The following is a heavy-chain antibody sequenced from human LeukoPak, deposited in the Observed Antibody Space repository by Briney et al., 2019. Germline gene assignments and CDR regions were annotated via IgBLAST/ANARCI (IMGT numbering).Heavy chain of an antibody. CDR3: ARKIFGSGSYPDF. Sequence: GGSLRLSCAASGFAFNTYAMHWVRQAPGKGLEWVTLIWHDGSHKFYIDSVRGRFTISRDNSKNTGYLQMNGLRAEDTAVYYCARKIFGSGSYPDFWGQGTLVTVSS. J-gene: IGHJ4*02. D-gene: IGHD3-10*01. CDR2: IWHDGSHK. CDR1: GFAFNTYA. V-gene: IGHV3-33*01.